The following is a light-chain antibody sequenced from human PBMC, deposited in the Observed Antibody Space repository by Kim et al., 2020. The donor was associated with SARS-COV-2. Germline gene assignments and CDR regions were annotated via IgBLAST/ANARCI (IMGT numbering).Light chain of an antibody. Sequence: QSALTQPTSASGAPGQPVTISCTGTSSDVGGYNYVSWYQQHPGKAPRLLIFDVTKRPSGVPDRFSGSKSGNTASLTVSRLQAEDEADYYCSSYAGSDSYIFGSGTKVTVL. J-gene: IGLJ1*01. CDR3: SSYAGSDSYI. V-gene: IGLV2-8*01. CDR2: DVT. CDR1: SSDVGGYNY.